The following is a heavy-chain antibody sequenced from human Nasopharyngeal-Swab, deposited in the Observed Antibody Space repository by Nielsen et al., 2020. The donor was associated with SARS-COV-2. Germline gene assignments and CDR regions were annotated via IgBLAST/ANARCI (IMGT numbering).Heavy chain of an antibody. J-gene: IGHJ4*02. CDR2: ISYDGSNK. D-gene: IGHD3-16*01. Sequence: GESLKISCAAPGFTFSAYGLHWVRQAPGKGLDWVALISYDGSNKYYADSVKGRFTISRDNSNNTLSLQMNGLRAEDTAVYYCATSRGGGAYNYVLDYWGQGTLVTVSS. V-gene: IGHV3-33*01. CDR1: GFTFSAYG. CDR3: ATSRGGGAYNYVLDY.